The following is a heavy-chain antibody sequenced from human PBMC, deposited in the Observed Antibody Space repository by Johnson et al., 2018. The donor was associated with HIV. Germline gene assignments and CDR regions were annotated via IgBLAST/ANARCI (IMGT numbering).Heavy chain of an antibody. CDR1: GFTFNDYA. CDR3: ARDLWGVGAFDI. J-gene: IGHJ3*02. Sequence: VQLVESGGGLVQPGGSLRLSCAASGFTFNDYAMHWVRQGPGKGLEWVAGIGWNGLTIGYVDSVKGRFTISRDDATNSLYLQMNSLRAEDTALYYCARDLWGVGAFDIWGQVTMVTVSS. CDR2: IGWNGLTI. V-gene: IGHV3-9*01. D-gene: IGHD2-21*01.